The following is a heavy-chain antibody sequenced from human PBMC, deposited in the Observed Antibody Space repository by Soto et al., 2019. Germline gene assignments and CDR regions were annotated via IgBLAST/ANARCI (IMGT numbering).Heavy chain of an antibody. J-gene: IGHJ4*02. CDR2: INHSGST. CDR3: ARGHKMSRNSYYDYVWGSYRRYYFDY. D-gene: IGHD3-16*02. CDR1: GGSFSGYY. V-gene: IGHV4-34*01. Sequence: PSETLSLTCAVYGGSFSGYYWSWIRQPPGKGLEWIGEINHSGSTNYNPSLKGRVTISVDTSKNQFSLKLSSVTAADTAVYYCARGHKMSRNSYYDYVWGSYRRYYFDYWGQGTLVTVSS.